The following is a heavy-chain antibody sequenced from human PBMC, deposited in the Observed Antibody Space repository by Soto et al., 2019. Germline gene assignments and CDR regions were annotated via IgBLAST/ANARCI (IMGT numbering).Heavy chain of an antibody. CDR1: GGSFSGYY. Sequence: QVQLQQWGAGLLKPSETLSLTCAVYGGSFSGYYWSWIRQPPGKGLEWIGEINHSGSTNYNPSLKRRVTISVDTSKNQFSLKLSSVTAADTAVYYCARAPTVTSIGFDYWGQGTLVTVSS. J-gene: IGHJ4*02. CDR2: INHSGST. CDR3: ARAPTVTSIGFDY. D-gene: IGHD4-4*01. V-gene: IGHV4-34*01.